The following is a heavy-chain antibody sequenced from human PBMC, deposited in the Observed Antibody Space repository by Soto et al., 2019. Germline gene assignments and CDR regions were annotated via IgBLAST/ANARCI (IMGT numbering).Heavy chain of an antibody. V-gene: IGHV3-23*01. Sequence: EVQLLESGGGLVQPGGSLRLSCAASGFTFSSYAMSWVRQAPGKGLEWVSAISGSGGSTYYADSVKGRFTISRDNSKNTQYLQMNRLKAEDTDVYYCAKDRIIMVVVFRDAFDIWGQGTMVTVSS. J-gene: IGHJ3*02. CDR2: ISGSGGST. CDR3: AKDRIIMVVVFRDAFDI. CDR1: GFTFSSYA. D-gene: IGHD3-22*01.